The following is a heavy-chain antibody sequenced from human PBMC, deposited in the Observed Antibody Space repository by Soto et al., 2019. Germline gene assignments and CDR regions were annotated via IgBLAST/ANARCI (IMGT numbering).Heavy chain of an antibody. D-gene: IGHD6-6*01. CDR1: GFTFSSYS. J-gene: IGHJ4*02. CDR3: ARDFSSSPRFKY. V-gene: IGHV3-21*01. Sequence: LRLSCAASGFTFSSYSMNWVRQAPGKGLEWVSSISSSSSYIYYADSVKGRFTISRDNAKNSLYLQMNSLRAEDTAVYYCARDFSSSPRFKYWGQGTLVTVSS. CDR2: ISSSSSYI.